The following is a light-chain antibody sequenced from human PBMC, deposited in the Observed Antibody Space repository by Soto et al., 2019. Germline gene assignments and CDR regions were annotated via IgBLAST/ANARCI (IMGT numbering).Light chain of an antibody. J-gene: IGKJ5*01. Sequence: EIVLTQSPGTLSLSPGESASFSCRASQSVSSSYIAWYQQKRGQAPRRLIYGASIRATGIPDRFSGSGSGTDFTLTITRLEPEDSAVYFCQQYTGPPTTFGQGTRLEI. CDR1: QSVSSSY. CDR3: QQYTGPPTT. V-gene: IGKV3-20*01. CDR2: GAS.